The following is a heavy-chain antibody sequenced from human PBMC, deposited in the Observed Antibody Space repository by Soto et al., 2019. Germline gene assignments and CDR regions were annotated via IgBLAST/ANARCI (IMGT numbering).Heavy chain of an antibody. CDR2: TYNSGTT. CDR1: GDSISSGYF. D-gene: IGHD3-3*01. V-gene: IGHV4-30-4*01. Sequence: PSETLSLTCTVSGDSISSGYFWSWIRQSPGKGLEWIGHTYNSGTTYNNPSLRSRGTISIDTSRNQFSLRLTSVTAADTAVYYCARGPSADKIDYWGQGTLVTVS. CDR3: ARGPSADKIDY. J-gene: IGHJ4*02.